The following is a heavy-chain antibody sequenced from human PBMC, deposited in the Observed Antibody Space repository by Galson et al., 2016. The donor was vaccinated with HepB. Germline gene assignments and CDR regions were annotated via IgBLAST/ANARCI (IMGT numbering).Heavy chain of an antibody. CDR2: ISAYNGYT. Sequence: SVKVSCKASGYTFTSYGFNWVRQAPGQGLEWLGWISAYNGYTNYAQKLQGRVTMTTDTSTSTAYMELRSLRSDDTAVYYCARESTGTTLGPPEYWGQGTLVTVSS. CDR3: ARESTGTTLGPPEY. CDR1: GYTFTSYG. J-gene: IGHJ4*02. V-gene: IGHV1-18*01. D-gene: IGHD1-1*01.